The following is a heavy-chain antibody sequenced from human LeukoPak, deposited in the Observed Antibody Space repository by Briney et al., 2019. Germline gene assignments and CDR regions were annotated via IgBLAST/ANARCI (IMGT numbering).Heavy chain of an antibody. CDR1: GGSISSSSYY. V-gene: IGHV4-39*01. D-gene: IGHD6-13*01. Sequence: SETLSLTCTVSGGSISSSSYYWGWIRQPPGKGLEWIGSIYYSGSTYYNPSLESRVTISVDTSKNQFSLKLSSVTAADTAVYYCARHVYSSSWYYYFDYWGQGTLVTVSS. CDR3: ARHVYSSSWYYYFDY. CDR2: IYYSGST. J-gene: IGHJ4*02.